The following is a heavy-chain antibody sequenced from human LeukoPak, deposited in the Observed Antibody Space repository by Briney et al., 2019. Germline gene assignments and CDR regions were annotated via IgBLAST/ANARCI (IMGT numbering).Heavy chain of an antibody. V-gene: IGHV3-7*05. D-gene: IGHD2-15*01. Sequence: PGESLRLSCAASGFTVSSNYMSWVRPAPGKGLEWLANIKQDGSEKYYVDSVEGRFTISRDSAKNSLYLQMNTLRVEDTAVYYCATWNVYCSGGSCRDYWGQGTLATVSS. CDR1: GFTVSSNY. CDR2: IKQDGSEK. CDR3: ATWNVYCSGGSCRDY. J-gene: IGHJ4*02.